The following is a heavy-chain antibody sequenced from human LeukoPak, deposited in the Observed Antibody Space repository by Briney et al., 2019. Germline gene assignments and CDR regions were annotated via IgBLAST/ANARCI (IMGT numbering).Heavy chain of an antibody. D-gene: IGHD4-17*01. CDR3: AKDRSSYYGDFDSAGY. V-gene: IGHV3-23*01. CDR1: GFTFSSYA. Sequence: GGSLRLSCAASGFTFSSYAMSWVRQAPGKGLEWVSAISGSGGSTYYADSVKGRFTISRDNSKNTLYLQMNSLRAEDTAVYYCAKDRSSYYGDFDSAGYWGQGTLVTVSS. J-gene: IGHJ4*02. CDR2: ISGSGGST.